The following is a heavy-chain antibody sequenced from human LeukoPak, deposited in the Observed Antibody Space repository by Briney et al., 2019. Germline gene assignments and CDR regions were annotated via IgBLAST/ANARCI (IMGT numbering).Heavy chain of an antibody. CDR1: GYSFIAYH. V-gene: IGHV1-69*13. CDR2: IIPIFGTA. D-gene: IGHD3-22*01. Sequence: SVKVSCKASGYSFIAYHIHWVRQAPGQGLEWMGGIIPIFGTANYAQKFQGRVTITADESMSTAYMELSSLRSEDTAVYYCARAADYYDSSGYGEPPYYFDYWGQGTLVTVSS. J-gene: IGHJ4*02. CDR3: ARAADYYDSSGYGEPPYYFDY.